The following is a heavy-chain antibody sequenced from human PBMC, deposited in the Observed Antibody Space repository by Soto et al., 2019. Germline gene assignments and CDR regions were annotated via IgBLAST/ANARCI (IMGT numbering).Heavy chain of an antibody. CDR2: IYTSGST. V-gene: IGHV4-4*07. CDR1: GGSISSYY. J-gene: IGHJ6*02. D-gene: IGHD3-10*01. Sequence: SETLSLTCTVSGGSISSYYWSWIRQPAGKGLEWIGRIYTSGSTNYNPSLKSRVTMSVDTSKNQFSLKLSSVTAADTAVYYCARDFEATMVRGVIIAYYYYGMDVWGQGTTVTVSS. CDR3: ARDFEATMVRGVIIAYYYYGMDV.